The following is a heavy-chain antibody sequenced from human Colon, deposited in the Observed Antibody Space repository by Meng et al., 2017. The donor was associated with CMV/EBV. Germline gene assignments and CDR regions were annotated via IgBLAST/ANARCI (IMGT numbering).Heavy chain of an antibody. D-gene: IGHD3-9*01. CDR1: GFTFGDYA. CDR2: IRSKAYGGTT. J-gene: IGHJ6*02. Sequence: GGSLRLSCTASGFTFGDYAMSWVRQAPGKGLEWVGFIRSKAYGGTTEYAASVKGRFTISRDDSKSIAYLQMNSLKTEDTAVYYRTRVGLRYNYYGMDVWGQGTTVTVSS. V-gene: IGHV3-49*04. CDR3: TRVGLRYNYYGMDV.